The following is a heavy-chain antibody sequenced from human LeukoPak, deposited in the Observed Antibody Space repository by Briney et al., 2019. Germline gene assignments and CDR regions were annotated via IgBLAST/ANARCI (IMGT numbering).Heavy chain of an antibody. Sequence: GGSLRLSCAASGFTFSKYWMHWVRQAPGKGLVWVSRIKSDGSTNYADSVKGRFTISRDNANNTLSLQMNSLRPEDTGVYYCARAPSEIGGYYPEYFRHWGQGTLVTVSS. D-gene: IGHD3-22*01. CDR2: IKSDGST. V-gene: IGHV3-74*01. J-gene: IGHJ1*01. CDR3: ARAPSEIGGYYPEYFRH. CDR1: GFTFSKYW.